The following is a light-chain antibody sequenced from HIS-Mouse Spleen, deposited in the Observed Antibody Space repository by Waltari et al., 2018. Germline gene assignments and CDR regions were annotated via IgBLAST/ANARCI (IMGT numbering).Light chain of an antibody. Sequence: SYELTQPPSVSVSPGQTARNTCPGNALPKQYASWYQQKPGQAPGLVIYKDSERPSGIPERFSGSSSGTTVTLTISGVQAEDEADYYCQSADSSGTYVVFGGGTKLTVL. CDR1: ALPKQY. CDR3: QSADSSGTYVV. CDR2: KDS. V-gene: IGLV3-25*03. J-gene: IGLJ2*01.